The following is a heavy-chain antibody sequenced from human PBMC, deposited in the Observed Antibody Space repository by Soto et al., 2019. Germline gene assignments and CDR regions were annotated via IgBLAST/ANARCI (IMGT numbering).Heavy chain of an antibody. J-gene: IGHJ3*02. CDR2: LWSNGATQ. V-gene: IGHV3-33*01. D-gene: IGHD3-10*01. CDR1: GFSLSSYA. Sequence: LSLSCVASGFSLSSYAIHWVRQAPGKGLDWVAILWSNGATQYLADSVKGRFTISRDNSKRTVYLQMNSLRAEDTAVYYCARDPRGSGWALDIWGQGTLVTVSS. CDR3: ARDPRGSGWALDI.